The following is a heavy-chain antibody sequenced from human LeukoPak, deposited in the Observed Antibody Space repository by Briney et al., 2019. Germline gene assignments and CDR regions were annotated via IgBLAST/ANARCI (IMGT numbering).Heavy chain of an antibody. CDR1: GFTFSSYS. V-gene: IGHV3-21*01. Sequence: GGSLRLSCAASGFTFSSYSMNRVRQAPGKGLEWVSSISSTNTYIYYADSVKGRFTVSRDIAESSLYLQMDSLRVEDSAVYYCARGFEDYGDYGKSFDYWGQGTLVTVSS. CDR2: ISSTNTYI. J-gene: IGHJ4*02. D-gene: IGHD4-17*01. CDR3: ARGFEDYGDYGKSFDY.